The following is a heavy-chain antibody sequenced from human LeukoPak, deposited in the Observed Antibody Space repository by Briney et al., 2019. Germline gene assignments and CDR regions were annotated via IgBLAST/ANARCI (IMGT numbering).Heavy chain of an antibody. CDR1: GYSFMSYD. D-gene: IGHD3-22*01. J-gene: IGHJ4*02. CDR2: ISPYYGTT. Sequence: GASVKVSCKASGYSFMSYDITWVRQAPGHGLEWMGWISPYYGTTKNTQSIQGRVTMTRDTSTSTVYMELSSLRSEDTAVYYCARAYYHDSSDYYFPLDYWGQGTLVTVSS. CDR3: ARAYYHDSSDYYFPLDY. V-gene: IGHV1-18*01.